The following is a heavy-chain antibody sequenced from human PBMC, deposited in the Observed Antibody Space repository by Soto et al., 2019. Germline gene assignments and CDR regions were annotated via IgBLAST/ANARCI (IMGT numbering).Heavy chain of an antibody. V-gene: IGHV1-3*01. D-gene: IGHD7-27*01. J-gene: IGHJ6*03. CDR3: ARDLIYWGYKGIHYYMDV. CDR1: GYTFTSYA. Sequence: ASVKVSCKASGYTFTSYAMHWVRQAPGQRLEWMGWINAGNGNTKYSQKFQGRVTITRDTSASTAYMELSSLRSEDTAVYYCARDLIYWGYKGIHYYMDVGGKGTRVTV. CDR2: INAGNGNT.